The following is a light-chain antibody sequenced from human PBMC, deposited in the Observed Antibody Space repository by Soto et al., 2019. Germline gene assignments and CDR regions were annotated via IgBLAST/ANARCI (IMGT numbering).Light chain of an antibody. V-gene: IGKV3-20*01. J-gene: IGKJ4*01. CDR1: QNIRINY. CDR3: QQYGYSPLN. CDR2: GSP. Sequence: DIVLTHSTGTLSFAPFYMYQLSLLASQNIRINYVAWYQQKPGQAPRLLIFGSPSTATGIPDRFSASGSGTDFTLTISRLEPEDFAVYYCQQYGYSPLNCGGGNKGDIK.